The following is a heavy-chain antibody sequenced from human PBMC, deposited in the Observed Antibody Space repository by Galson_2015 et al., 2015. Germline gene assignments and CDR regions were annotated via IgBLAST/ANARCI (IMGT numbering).Heavy chain of an antibody. Sequence: SLRLSCAASGFTFGSYAMHWVHQAPGKELEWVSVISYDGSNKYYADSVKGRFTISRDNSKNTLYLQMNSLRAEDTAVYYCARDVLKDLWGRGTLVTVSS. J-gene: IGHJ2*01. D-gene: IGHD3-10*01. V-gene: IGHV3-30-3*01. CDR1: GFTFGSYA. CDR2: ISYDGSNK. CDR3: ARDVLKDL.